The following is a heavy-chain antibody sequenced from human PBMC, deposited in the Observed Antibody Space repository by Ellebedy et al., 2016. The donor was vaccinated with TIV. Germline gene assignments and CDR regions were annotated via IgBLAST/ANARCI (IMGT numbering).Heavy chain of an antibody. D-gene: IGHD3-10*01. CDR3: ARDRKAERGVTFDS. CDR1: GFTLSDYA. J-gene: IGHJ4*02. CDR2: TRSSTSYR. Sequence: GESLKISCVASGFTLSDYAMNWLRQAPGRGLEWVSSTRSSTSYRYYADSVEGRFTLSRDSAKNSLYLQMNSLRADDTAVYYCARDRKAERGVTFDSWGQGTLVIVSS. V-gene: IGHV3-21*01.